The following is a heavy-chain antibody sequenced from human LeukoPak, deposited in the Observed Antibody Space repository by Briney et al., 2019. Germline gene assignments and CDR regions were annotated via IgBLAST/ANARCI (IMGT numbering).Heavy chain of an antibody. CDR3: ARVGGLGAFDI. CDR1: GGSISSYY. D-gene: IGHD3-16*01. CDR2: IYYSGST. Sequence: KPSETLSLTCTVSGGSISSYYWSWIRQPPGKGLEWIGYIYYSGSTNHNPSLKSRVTISVDTSKNQFSLKLSSVTAADTAVYYCARVGGLGAFDIWGQGTMVTVSS. V-gene: IGHV4-59*01. J-gene: IGHJ3*02.